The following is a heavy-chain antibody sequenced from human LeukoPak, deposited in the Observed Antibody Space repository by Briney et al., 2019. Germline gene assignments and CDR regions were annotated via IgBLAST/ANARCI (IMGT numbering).Heavy chain of an antibody. J-gene: IGHJ6*02. CDR3: AREDPQTTVPEGMAV. CDR2: INHSGST. Sequence: SETLSLTCAVYGGSFSGYYWSWIRQPPGKGLEWIGEINHSGSTNYNPSLKSRVTISVDTSKNQFSLKLSSVTAADTAVYYCAREDPQTTVPEGMAVWGQGTTVTVSS. V-gene: IGHV4-34*01. CDR1: GGSFSGYY. D-gene: IGHD4-17*01.